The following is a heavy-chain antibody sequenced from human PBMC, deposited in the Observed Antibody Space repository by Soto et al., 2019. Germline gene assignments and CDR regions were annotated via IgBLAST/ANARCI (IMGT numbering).Heavy chain of an antibody. J-gene: IGHJ4*02. CDR3: ARTPPLSSSSWSQEFDY. CDR1: GYSFTSYW. V-gene: IGHV5-51*01. D-gene: IGHD6-13*01. CDR2: IYPGDSDT. Sequence: GESLKISCKGSGYSFTSYWIGWVRQMPGKGLEWMGIIYPGDSDTRYSPSFQGQVTISADKSINTAYLQWNSLRASDTAIYYCARTPPLSSSSWSQEFDYWGRGTQVTVSS.